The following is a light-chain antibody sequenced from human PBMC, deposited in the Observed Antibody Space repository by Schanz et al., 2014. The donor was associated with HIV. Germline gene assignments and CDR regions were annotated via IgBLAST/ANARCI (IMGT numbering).Light chain of an antibody. V-gene: IGLV2-14*03. J-gene: IGLJ3*02. CDR1: SSDVGGYNY. CDR2: DVN. CDR3: SSYTSSNTWV. Sequence: QSALTQPASVSGSPGQSIAISCTGTSSDVGGYNYVSWYQQHPGKAPKLMVYDVNYRPSGVSNRFSGSKSGNTASLTISGLQPEDEADYYCSSYTSSNTWVFGGGTKLTVL.